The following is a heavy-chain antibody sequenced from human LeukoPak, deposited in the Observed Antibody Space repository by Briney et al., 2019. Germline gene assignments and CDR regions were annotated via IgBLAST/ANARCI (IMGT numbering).Heavy chain of an antibody. J-gene: IGHJ4*02. CDR3: ARDPFYDSSGHDY. D-gene: IGHD3-22*01. V-gene: IGHV3-48*01. CDR1: GFTFSNYN. CDR2: ISSSSDSI. Sequence: PGGSLGLSCAASGFTFSNYNMNWVRQAPGKGLEWISYISSSSDSIYYADSVKGRFTISRDNAENSLYLQMNSLRAEDTAVYYCARDPFYDSSGHDYWGQGTLVTVSS.